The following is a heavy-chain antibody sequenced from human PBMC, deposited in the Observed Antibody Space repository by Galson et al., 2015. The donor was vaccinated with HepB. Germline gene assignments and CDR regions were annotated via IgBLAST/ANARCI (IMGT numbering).Heavy chain of an antibody. J-gene: IGHJ6*02. CDR2: ISAYNGNT. Sequence: SVKVSCKASGYTFTSYGISWVRQAPGQGLEWMGWISAYNGNTNYAQKLQGRVTMTTDTSTSTAYMELRSLRADDTAVYYCARDLEVNTMIVVVFYYYYGMDVWGQGTTVTVSS. CDR3: ARDLEVNTMIVVVFYYYYGMDV. V-gene: IGHV1-18*01. D-gene: IGHD3-22*01. CDR1: GYTFTSYG.